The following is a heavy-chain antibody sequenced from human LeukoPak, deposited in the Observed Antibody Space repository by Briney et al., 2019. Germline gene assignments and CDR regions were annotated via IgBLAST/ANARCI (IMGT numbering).Heavy chain of an antibody. D-gene: IGHD3-10*01. CDR3: ARSRYYYGSGSYFLNWFDP. CDR1: GYTFTGYY. J-gene: IGHJ5*02. CDR2: INPNSGGT. Sequence: ASVKISCKAPGYTFTGYYMHWVRQAPGQGLEWMGRINPNSGGTNYAQKFQGRVTMTRDTSISTAYMELSRLRSDDTAVYYCARSRYYYGSGSYFLNWFDPWGQGTLVTVSS. V-gene: IGHV1-2*06.